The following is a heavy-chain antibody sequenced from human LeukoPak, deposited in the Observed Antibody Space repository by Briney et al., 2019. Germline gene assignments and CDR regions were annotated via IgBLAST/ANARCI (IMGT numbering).Heavy chain of an antibody. CDR3: AKGDQWELLRSLFDY. Sequence: GGSLRLSCAAPGFTFSSYAMSWVRQAPGKGLEWVSAISGSGGSTYYADSVKGRFTISRDNSKNTLYLQMNSLRAEDTAVYYCAKGDQWELLRSLFDYWGQGTLVTVSS. D-gene: IGHD1-26*01. J-gene: IGHJ4*02. CDR1: GFTFSSYA. V-gene: IGHV3-23*01. CDR2: ISGSGGST.